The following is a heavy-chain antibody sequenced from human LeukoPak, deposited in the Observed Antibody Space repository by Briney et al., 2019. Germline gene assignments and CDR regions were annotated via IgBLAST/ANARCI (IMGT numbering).Heavy chain of an antibody. Sequence: GGSLRLSCAASGFTFSSYSMNWVRQAPGRGLEWVARIKNKRDGDGADYGAPVKGRFTISRDNSKNTLYLQMNSLRAEDTAVYYCAKGFSYGGKGSYFDYWGQGTLVTVSS. CDR2: IKNKRDGDGA. J-gene: IGHJ4*02. V-gene: IGHV3-15*07. CDR1: GFTFSSYS. CDR3: AKGFSYGGKGSYFDY. D-gene: IGHD4-23*01.